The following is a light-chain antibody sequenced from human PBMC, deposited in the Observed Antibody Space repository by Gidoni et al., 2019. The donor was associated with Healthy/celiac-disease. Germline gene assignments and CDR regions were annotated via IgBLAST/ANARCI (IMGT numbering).Light chain of an antibody. Sequence: DIQITHSPSTLSASVGDRVTITCRASQILSSWLAWYQQKPGKAPKLLIYDASSLESGVPSRFSGSGSGTEFTLTNSSLQPDECATYYCQKYNSYSPLTFGGGTKVEIK. CDR1: QILSSW. J-gene: IGKJ4*01. CDR3: QKYNSYSPLT. V-gene: IGKV1-5*01. CDR2: DAS.